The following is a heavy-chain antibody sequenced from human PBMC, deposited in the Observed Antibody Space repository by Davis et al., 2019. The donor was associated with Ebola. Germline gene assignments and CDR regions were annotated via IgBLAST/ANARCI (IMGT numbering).Heavy chain of an antibody. J-gene: IGHJ6*02. CDR3: AKDGSRVRPYYYGMDV. V-gene: IGHV3-23*01. Sequence: GGSLRLSCETSGFIFRNYVMSWVRQAPGKGLEWVSAISGSGGSTYYADSVKGRFTISRDNSKNTLYLQMNSLRAEDTAVYYCAKDGSRVRPYYYGMDVWGQGTTVTVSS. D-gene: IGHD1-26*01. CDR1: GFIFRNYV. CDR2: ISGSGGST.